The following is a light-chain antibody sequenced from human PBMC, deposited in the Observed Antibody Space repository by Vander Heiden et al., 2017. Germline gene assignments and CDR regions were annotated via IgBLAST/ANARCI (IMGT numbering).Light chain of an antibody. V-gene: IGLV1-47*01. CDR2: MSS. CDR1: RSNSATNY. J-gene: IGLJ2*01. Sequence: QSVLTQPPSASVTPGQGVSICSSGSRSNSATNYVSWFQQLPGTAPKLLIYMSSQRPSGVPDRFSGSKSGTSASLAISGLRSEDEADYYCASWDESLSGVVFGGGTKLTVL. CDR3: ASWDESLSGVV.